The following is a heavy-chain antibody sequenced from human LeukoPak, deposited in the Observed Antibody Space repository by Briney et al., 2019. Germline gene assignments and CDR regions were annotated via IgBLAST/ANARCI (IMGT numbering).Heavy chain of an antibody. CDR2: ISSSGSTI. J-gene: IGHJ6*02. CDR3: ARVNYCSGGSYYWGYYYYDMDV. D-gene: IGHD2-15*01. Sequence: GGSLRLSCAASGFTFSDYYMSWIRQAPGKGLEWVSYISSSGSTIYYADSVKGRFTISRDNAKNSLYLQMNSLRAEDTAVYYCARVNYCSGGSYYWGYYYYDMDVWGQGTTVTVSS. CDR1: GFTFSDYY. V-gene: IGHV3-11*01.